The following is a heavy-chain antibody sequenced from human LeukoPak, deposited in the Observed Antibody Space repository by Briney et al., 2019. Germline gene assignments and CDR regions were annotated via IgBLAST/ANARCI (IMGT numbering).Heavy chain of an antibody. V-gene: IGHV4-30-4*01. CDR1: GGSISSGDYY. Sequence: PSETLSLTCTVSGGSISSGDYYWGWIRQPPGKGLEWIGYIYYSGSTYYNPSLKSRITISVDTSKNQFSLKLSSVTAADTAVYYCAREAVVVPALDYWGQGTLVTVSS. J-gene: IGHJ4*02. D-gene: IGHD2-2*01. CDR2: IYYSGST. CDR3: AREAVVVPALDY.